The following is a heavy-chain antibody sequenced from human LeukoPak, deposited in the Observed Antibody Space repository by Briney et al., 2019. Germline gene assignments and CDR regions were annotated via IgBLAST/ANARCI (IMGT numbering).Heavy chain of an antibody. CDR1: GFTFSSYG. Sequence: GGSLRLSCAVSGFTFSSYGMSWVRQAPGKGLEWVSAISDSGSDTYYADSVKGRFTISKDNSKNTLYLRMNSLRADDTAVYYCAKRVPYSSSSVYFDYWGKGTTVTVSS. CDR2: ISDSGSDT. CDR3: AKRVPYSSSSVYFDY. J-gene: IGHJ4*03. V-gene: IGHV3-23*01. D-gene: IGHD6-6*01.